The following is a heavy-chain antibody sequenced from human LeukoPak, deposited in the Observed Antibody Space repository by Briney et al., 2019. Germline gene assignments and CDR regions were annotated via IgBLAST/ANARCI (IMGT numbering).Heavy chain of an antibody. Sequence: SDTLSLTCTVSGGSISNSVYCWGWIRQSPGKGLEWIGSVYYSGTSYYNPSLKSRVTISVDTSKNQISLRLTSVTAADTAIYYCMRTADVGYYPTWGQGTLVTVSS. J-gene: IGHJ1*01. CDR3: MRTADVGYYPT. CDR2: VYYSGTS. CDR1: GGSISNSVYC. V-gene: IGHV4-39*01. D-gene: IGHD3-22*01.